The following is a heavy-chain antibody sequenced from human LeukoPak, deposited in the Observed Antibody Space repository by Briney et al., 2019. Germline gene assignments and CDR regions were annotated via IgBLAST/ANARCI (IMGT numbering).Heavy chain of an antibody. Sequence: ASVKVSCKASGFTFTGYYLHWVRQAPGQGLEWMGWINPNSGGTNYAQKFQGRVTITRGTSISTAYMELSRLRSDETAVYYCARDGSYCGGDCYYGYFQHWGQGTLVTVSS. V-gene: IGHV1-2*02. CDR1: GFTFTGYY. D-gene: IGHD2-21*02. J-gene: IGHJ1*01. CDR2: INPNSGGT. CDR3: ARDGSYCGGDCYYGYFQH.